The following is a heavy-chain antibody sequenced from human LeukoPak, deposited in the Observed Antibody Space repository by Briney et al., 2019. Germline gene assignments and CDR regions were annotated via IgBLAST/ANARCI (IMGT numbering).Heavy chain of an antibody. V-gene: IGHV1-46*01. CDR3: AFILGGSMVATCEDY. J-gene: IGHJ4*02. Sequence: PGASVKVSCKASGYTFTSYYMHWVRQAPGQGLEWMGIINPSGGSTSYAQKFQGRVTMTRDTSTSTVYMELSSLRSEDTAVYYCAFILGGSMVATCEDYWGQGTLVTVSS. D-gene: IGHD5-12*01. CDR2: INPSGGST. CDR1: GYTFTSYY.